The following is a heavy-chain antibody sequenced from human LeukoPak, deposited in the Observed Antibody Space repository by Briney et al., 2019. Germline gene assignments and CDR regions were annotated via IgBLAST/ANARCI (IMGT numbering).Heavy chain of an antibody. D-gene: IGHD2-15*01. CDR2: INPSGGST. Sequence: GASVKVSCKASGYTFSSNYMHWVRQAPGQGLEWMGIINPSGGSTNYAQKFQGRVTMTRDTSTSTVYMELSSLRSEDTAVYYCARSPLQGWFDPWGQGTLVTVSS. CDR1: GYTFSSNY. CDR3: ARSPLQGWFDP. V-gene: IGHV1-46*01. J-gene: IGHJ5*02.